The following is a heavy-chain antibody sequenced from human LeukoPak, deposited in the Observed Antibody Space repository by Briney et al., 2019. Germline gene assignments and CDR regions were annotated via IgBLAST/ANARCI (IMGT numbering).Heavy chain of an antibody. CDR1: GFTFSSYA. J-gene: IGHJ4*02. D-gene: IGHD3-22*01. Sequence: GGSLRLSCAASGFTFSSYAMSCVRQAPGKGLEWVSAISGSGGSTYYADSVKGRFTISRDNSKNTLYLQMNSLRAEDTAVYYCAKDRYYDSSSDSNLEYWGQGTLVSVSS. CDR3: AKDRYYDSSSDSNLEY. V-gene: IGHV3-23*01. CDR2: ISGSGGST.